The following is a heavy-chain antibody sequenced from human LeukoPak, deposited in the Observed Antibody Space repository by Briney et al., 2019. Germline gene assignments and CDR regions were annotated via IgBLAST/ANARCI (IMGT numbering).Heavy chain of an antibody. J-gene: IGHJ4*02. CDR3: ARVRGSFYFDY. CDR1: GFIFSSYW. D-gene: IGHD1-26*01. V-gene: IGHV3-7*01. CDR2: IKQAGTEK. Sequence: GGSLRLSCAASGFIFSSYWMSWVRQAPGKGLEWVANIKQAGTEKYYVDSVKGRFTISRDNAKNSLYLQMNSLRAEDTAVYYCARVRGSFYFDYWGQGTLVTVSP.